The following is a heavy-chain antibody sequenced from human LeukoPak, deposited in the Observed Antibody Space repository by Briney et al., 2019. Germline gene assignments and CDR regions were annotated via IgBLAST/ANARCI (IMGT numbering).Heavy chain of an antibody. Sequence: PGGSLRLSCAASGFTFSSYAMHWARQAPGKGLEYVSAISSNGGSTYYANSVKGRFTISRDNSKNTLYLQMGSLRAEDMAVYYCARDGAGTTYGFDYWGQGTLVTVSS. V-gene: IGHV3-64*01. CDR3: ARDGAGTTYGFDY. J-gene: IGHJ4*02. CDR2: ISSNGGST. CDR1: GFTFSSYA. D-gene: IGHD1-1*01.